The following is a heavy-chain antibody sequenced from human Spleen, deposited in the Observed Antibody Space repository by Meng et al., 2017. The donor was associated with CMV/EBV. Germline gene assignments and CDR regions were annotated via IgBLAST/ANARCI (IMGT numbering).Heavy chain of an antibody. V-gene: IGHV3-23*01. CDR3: AKELLKLVRVFDY. D-gene: IGHD6-13*01. CDR1: GFTFSSYA. Sequence: EVQLLESGXGWVQPGGSLIPSCAASGFTFSSYAMSWVRQAPGKGLEWVSAISGSGGSTYYADSVKGRFTISRDNSKNTLYLQMNSLRAEDTAVYYCAKELLKLVRVFDYWGQGTLVTVSS. CDR2: ISGSGGST. J-gene: IGHJ4*02.